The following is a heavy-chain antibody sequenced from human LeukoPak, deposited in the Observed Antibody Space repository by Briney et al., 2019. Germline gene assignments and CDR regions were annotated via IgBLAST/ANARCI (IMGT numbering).Heavy chain of an antibody. Sequence: GGSLRLSCAASGFTFSGSAMHWVRQASGKGLEWVGRIRSKANRYATAYAASVEGRFNISRDDSKNTAYLQMNSLKTEDTAVYYCTRNYDFWSGYYPSDYYYHYYYMDVWGKGTTVTVSS. D-gene: IGHD3-3*01. CDR1: GFTFSGSA. V-gene: IGHV3-73*01. CDR2: IRSKANRYAT. J-gene: IGHJ6*03. CDR3: TRNYDFWSGYYPSDYYYHYYYMDV.